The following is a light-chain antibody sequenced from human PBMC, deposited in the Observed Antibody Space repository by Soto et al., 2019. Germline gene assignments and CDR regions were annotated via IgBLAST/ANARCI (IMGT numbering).Light chain of an antibody. CDR3: FSFTSTNTHV. CDR2: ETS. V-gene: IGLV2-23*01. CDR1: SSDFGSYKF. Sequence: QSALTQPASVSGSPGQSVTISCTGTSSDFGSYKFVSWYQHHPGKVPKVIIYETSKRPSGVSDRFSGSKSGNTASLTISGLKAEDEADYYCFSFTSTNTHVFGSGTKV. J-gene: IGLJ1*01.